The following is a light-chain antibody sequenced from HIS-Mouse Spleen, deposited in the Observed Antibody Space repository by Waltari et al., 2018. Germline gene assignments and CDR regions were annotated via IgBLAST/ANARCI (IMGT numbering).Light chain of an antibody. CDR1: SSNIGSNK. CDR2: SNN. CDR3: AAWDDSLNGNYV. J-gene: IGLJ1*01. Sequence: QSVLTQPPSASGTPGQRVTISCSGSSSNIGSNKVNWYQLPPGTAPKLHIYSNNPRPSGVPDRFSGSKSGTSASLAISGLQSEDEADYYCAAWDDSLNGNYVFGTGTKVTVL. V-gene: IGLV1-44*01.